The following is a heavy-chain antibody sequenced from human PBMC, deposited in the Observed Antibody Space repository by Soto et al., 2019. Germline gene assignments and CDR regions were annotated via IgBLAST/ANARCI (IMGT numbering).Heavy chain of an antibody. J-gene: IGHJ6*02. V-gene: IGHV3-23*01. CDR3: AKQDPVLLWFGELLSHPDV. CDR2: ISGSGGST. D-gene: IGHD3-10*01. Sequence: GSLRLSCAASGFTFSSYAMSWVRQAPGKGLEWVSAISGSGGSTYYADSVKGRFTISRDNSKNTLYLQMNSLRAEDTAVYYCAKQDPVLLWFGELLSHPDVWDQGTTVTVSS. CDR1: GFTFSSYA.